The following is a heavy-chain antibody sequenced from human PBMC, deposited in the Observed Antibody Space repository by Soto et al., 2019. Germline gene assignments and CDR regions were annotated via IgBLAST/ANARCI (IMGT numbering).Heavy chain of an antibody. CDR1: GRTRSRYR. Sequence: SGRTRSRYRMNPVRQGPGQGLMWVSRINTEGSRTTYADSVKGRFAISRDNGKNTVYLQINSLRAEDTAVYYCARVKSGSYDGFDPWGQGTLVTVSS. V-gene: IGHV3-74*01. CDR2: INTEGSRT. CDR3: ARVKSGSYDGFDP. J-gene: IGHJ5*02. D-gene: IGHD3-10*01.